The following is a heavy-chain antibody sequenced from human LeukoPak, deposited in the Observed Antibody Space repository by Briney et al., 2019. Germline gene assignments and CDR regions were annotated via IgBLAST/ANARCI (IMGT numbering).Heavy chain of an antibody. D-gene: IGHD5/OR15-5a*01. V-gene: IGHV1-18*01. CDR3: VRDESVFDI. J-gene: IGHJ3*02. CDR1: DYTLIDYD. CDR2: ISGYSGNT. Sequence: ASVKVSCKASDYTLIDYDISWVRQAPGQGLEWMGWISGYSGNTNYAQKLQGRVTMTTDTSSTTAYMELRSLRFDDTAMYYCVRDESVFDIWGQGTMVTVSS.